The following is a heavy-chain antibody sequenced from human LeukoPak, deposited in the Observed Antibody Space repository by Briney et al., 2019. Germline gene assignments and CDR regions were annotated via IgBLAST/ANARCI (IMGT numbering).Heavy chain of an antibody. Sequence: GGSLRLSCVASGFTFSIYGMHWVRQAPGKGLEWVAYLAYDASLEDYTNSVKGRFTISRDNSKNTLFLQMNSLRPEDTAVYYCAKKGGSWNYFDSWGQGTLVTVSS. CDR1: GFTFSIYG. CDR3: AKKGGSWNYFDS. V-gene: IGHV3-30*02. J-gene: IGHJ4*02. D-gene: IGHD6-13*01. CDR2: LAYDASLE.